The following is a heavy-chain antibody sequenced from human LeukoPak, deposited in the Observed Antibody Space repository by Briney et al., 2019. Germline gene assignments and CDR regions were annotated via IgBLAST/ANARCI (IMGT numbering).Heavy chain of an antibody. Sequence: SETLSLTCTVSGGSISSYYWSWIRQPPGKGLEWIGYIYYSGSTNYNPSLKSRVTISVDTSKNQFSLKLSSVTAADTAVYYCARGFDSSGYFPFDYWGQGILVTVSS. CDR2: IYYSGST. J-gene: IGHJ4*02. CDR3: ARGFDSSGYFPFDY. V-gene: IGHV4-59*01. D-gene: IGHD3-22*01. CDR1: GGSISSYY.